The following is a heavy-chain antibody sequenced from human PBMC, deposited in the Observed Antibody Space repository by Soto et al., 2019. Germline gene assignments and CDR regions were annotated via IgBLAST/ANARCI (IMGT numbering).Heavy chain of an antibody. D-gene: IGHD6-19*01. V-gene: IGHV4-31*03. CDR1: GGSIISGGYS. J-gene: IGHJ4*02. CDR2: IYSSGST. Sequence: SETLSLTCTVSGGSIISGGYSWTWIRQHPGKGLEYIGYIYSSGSTYYNPSLKSRVSISVDTSKNQFSLKLNSVTAADTAVYYCALPPRYRSGWYDYWGQGTMVTASS. CDR3: ALPPRYRSGWYDY.